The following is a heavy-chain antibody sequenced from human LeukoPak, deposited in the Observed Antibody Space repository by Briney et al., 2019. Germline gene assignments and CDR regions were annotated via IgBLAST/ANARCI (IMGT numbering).Heavy chain of an antibody. V-gene: IGHV3-21*01. J-gene: IGHJ4*02. CDR3: ASRIFGVVTGDY. D-gene: IGHD3-3*01. CDR1: GFTFSSYS. Sequence: GGSLRLSCAASGFTFSSYSMNWVRQAPGKGLEWVSSISSSSSYIYYADSVKGRFTISRDNAKNSLYLQMNGLRAEDTAVYYCASRIFGVVTGDYWGQGTLVTVSS. CDR2: ISSSSSYI.